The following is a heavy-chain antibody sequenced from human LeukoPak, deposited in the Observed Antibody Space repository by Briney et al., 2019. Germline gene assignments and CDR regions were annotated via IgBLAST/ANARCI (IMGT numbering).Heavy chain of an antibody. CDR1: GGSFSSYY. CDR2: IYYSGTT. J-gene: IGHJ2*01. CDR3: ARASNYDSSGYYFYWYFDL. D-gene: IGHD3-22*01. V-gene: IGHV4-59*01. Sequence: SETLSLTCTVSGGSFSSYYWSWVRQTPGKGLEWIGYIYYSGTTKYNPSLRSRVTISIDTSKSRFSLKLSPVTAADTAVYYCARASNYDSSGYYFYWYFDLWGRGTLVTVSS.